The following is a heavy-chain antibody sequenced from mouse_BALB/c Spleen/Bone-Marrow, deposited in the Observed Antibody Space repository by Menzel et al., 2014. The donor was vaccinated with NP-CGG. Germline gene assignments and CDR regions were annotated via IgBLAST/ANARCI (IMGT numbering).Heavy chain of an antibody. D-gene: IGHD1-1*01. Sequence: DVMLVESGGGLVQPGGSLKLSCAASGFDFSRLWMSWVRQAPGKGLEWIGEINPDSRTINYTPSLKDKFIISRDNAKNTLYLQTSKVRSEDTALYYCARLGYYGAMEYWGQGTSVTVSS. CDR3: ARLGYYGAMEY. CDR1: GFDFSRLW. CDR2: INPDSRTI. J-gene: IGHJ4*01. V-gene: IGHV4-1*02.